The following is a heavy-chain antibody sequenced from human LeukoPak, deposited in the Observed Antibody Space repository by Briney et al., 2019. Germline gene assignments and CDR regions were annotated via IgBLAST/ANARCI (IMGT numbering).Heavy chain of an antibody. CDR1: GLSFSESY. V-gene: IGHV3-11*01. J-gene: IGHJ5*02. Sequence: PGGSLRLSCAASGLSFSESYMSWIRQAPGKGLEWVSYISDSGRSINYADSVKGRFTVSRDNAKNSLYLQMNSLRAEDTAVYYCATARGLGPGGHFDPWGQGTRVTVSS. CDR3: ATARGLGPGGHFDP. CDR2: ISDSGRSI. D-gene: IGHD3-10*01.